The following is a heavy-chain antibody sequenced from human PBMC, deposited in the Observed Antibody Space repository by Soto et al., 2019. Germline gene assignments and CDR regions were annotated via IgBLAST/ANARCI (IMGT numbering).Heavy chain of an antibody. V-gene: IGHV3-30*18. CDR3: ANEDVAGRPPPYFDHGLDV. Sequence: GGSLRLSCAASGFTFRTSAMHWVRQAPGKGLEWVAVISSDGSHKYYADSVKGRFSISRDNSNNTLHLQMNSLRPGDTAVYYCANEDVAGRPPPYFDHGLDVWGRGTTVTVSS. CDR2: ISSDGSHK. D-gene: IGHD6-6*01. CDR1: GFTFRTSA. J-gene: IGHJ6*02.